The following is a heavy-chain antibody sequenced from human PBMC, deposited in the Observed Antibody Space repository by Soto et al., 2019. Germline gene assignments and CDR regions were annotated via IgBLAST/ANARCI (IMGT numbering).Heavy chain of an antibody. Sequence: VASVKVSCKASGFTFTSSAVQWVRQARGQRLEWIGWIVVGSGNTNYAQKFQERVTITRDMSTSTAYMELSSLRSEDAAVYYCAAHLYYYDSSLMDVWGQGTTVTVSS. V-gene: IGHV1-58*01. D-gene: IGHD3-22*01. CDR2: IVVGSGNT. CDR3: AAHLYYYDSSLMDV. CDR1: GFTFTSSA. J-gene: IGHJ6*02.